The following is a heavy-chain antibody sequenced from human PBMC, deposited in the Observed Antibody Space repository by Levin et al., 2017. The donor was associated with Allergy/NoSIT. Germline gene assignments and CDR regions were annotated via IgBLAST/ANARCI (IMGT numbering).Heavy chain of an antibody. J-gene: IGHJ4*02. D-gene: IGHD6-19*01. CDR2: ISYDGSNK. CDR3: ARWGGQWQWPLYACDY. V-gene: IGHV3-30-3*01. CDR1: GFTVSSYA. Sequence: PGGSLRLSCAASGFTVSSYAMHWVRQAPGKGLEWVALISYDGSNKYYADSVKGRFTISRDTSKNTLYLQMNSLRAEDTAVYYCARWGGQWQWPLYACDYWGQGTLVTVSS.